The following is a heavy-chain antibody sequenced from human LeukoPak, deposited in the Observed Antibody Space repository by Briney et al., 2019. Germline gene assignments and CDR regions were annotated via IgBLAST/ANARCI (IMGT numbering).Heavy chain of an antibody. D-gene: IGHD6-13*01. V-gene: IGHV3-30-3*01. CDR2: ISYDGSNK. Sequence: GGSLRLSCAASGFTFSSYAMHWVRQAPGKGLEWVAVISYDGSNKYYADSVKGRFTISRDNSKNTLYLQMNSLRAEDTAVYYCARGESSSLYEDYWGQGNLVTVSS. CDR1: GFTFSSYA. J-gene: IGHJ4*02. CDR3: ARGESSSLYEDY.